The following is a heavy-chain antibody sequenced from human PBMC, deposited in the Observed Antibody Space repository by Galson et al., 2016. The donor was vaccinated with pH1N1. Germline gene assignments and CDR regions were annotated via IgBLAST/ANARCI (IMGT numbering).Heavy chain of an antibody. J-gene: IGHJ4*02. V-gene: IGHV3-53*01. Sequence: SLRLSCAASGFTVSSNYMNWVRQAPGKGLEWVSVLYPGGTTYYADSVKGRFTISRDNSKNTLYLQMNSPRADDTAVYFCAGGPTRAQLEDHWGQGTLVTVSS. CDR2: LYPGGTT. CDR3: AGGPTRAQLEDH. CDR1: GFTVSSNY. D-gene: IGHD6-13*01.